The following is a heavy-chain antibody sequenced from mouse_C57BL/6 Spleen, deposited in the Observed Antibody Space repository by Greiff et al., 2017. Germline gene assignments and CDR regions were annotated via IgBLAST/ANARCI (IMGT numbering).Heavy chain of an antibody. V-gene: IGHV1-55*01. CDR2: IYPGSGST. J-gene: IGHJ4*01. D-gene: IGHD2-3*01. Sequence: QVQLQQSGAELVKPGASVKMSCKASGYTFTSYWITWVKQRPGQGLEWIGDIYPGSGSTNYNEKFKSKATLTVDTSSSTAYMQLSSLTSEDSAVYYCARLDGYYDYAMDYWGQGTSVTVSS. CDR1: GYTFTSYW. CDR3: ARLDGYYDYAMDY.